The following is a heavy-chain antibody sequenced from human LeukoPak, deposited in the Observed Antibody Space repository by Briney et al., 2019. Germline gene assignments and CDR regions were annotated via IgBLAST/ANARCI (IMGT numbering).Heavy chain of an antibody. CDR1: GFTFSSYA. J-gene: IGHJ4*02. V-gene: IGHV3-23*01. Sequence: GGSLRLSCATSGFTFSSYAMSWVRQAPGKGLEWVSGISGNGGSTYYADSVKGRFTISRDNAKNSLYLQMNSLRAEDTAVYYCAREDGYSSSWYSDYWGQGTLVTVSS. CDR3: AREDGYSSSWYSDY. D-gene: IGHD6-13*01. CDR2: ISGNGGST.